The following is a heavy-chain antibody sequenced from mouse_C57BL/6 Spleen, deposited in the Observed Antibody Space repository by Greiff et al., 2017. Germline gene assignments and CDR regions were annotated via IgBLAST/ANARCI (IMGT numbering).Heavy chain of an antibody. CDR3: AYSNFAWFAD. CDR2: IDPSDSYT. Sequence: QVQLQQPGAELVMPGASVKLSCKASGYTFTSYWMHWVKQRPGQGLEWIGEIDPSDSYTNYNQKFKGKSTLTVDKSSSTAYMQLSSLTSADTAVYYCAYSNFAWFADWGQGTLVTVSA. V-gene: IGHV1-69*01. D-gene: IGHD2-5*01. CDR1: GYTFTSYW. J-gene: IGHJ3*01.